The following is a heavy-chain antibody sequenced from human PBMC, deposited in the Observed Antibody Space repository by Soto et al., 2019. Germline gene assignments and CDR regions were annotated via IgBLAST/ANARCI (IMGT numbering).Heavy chain of an antibody. D-gene: IGHD6-19*01. CDR2: INPNGGTT. CDR3: ARDQANTGWSYH. Sequence: QVQLVQSGAEVKKPGASVKVSCKASGYTFTDYYIHWVRQAPGQGLEWVGKINPNGGTTTYAQKFQGRVSVTGDTSTSTVYMELNSLRSEDTAFYYCARDQANTGWSYHWGQGTLVSVSS. J-gene: IGHJ5*02. V-gene: IGHV1-46*03. CDR1: GYTFTDYY.